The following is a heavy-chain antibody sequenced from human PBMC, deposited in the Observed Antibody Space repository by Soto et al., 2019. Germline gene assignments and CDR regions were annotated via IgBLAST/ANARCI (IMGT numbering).Heavy chain of an antibody. V-gene: IGHV1-2*02. CDR2: IKPYSGDT. Sequence: ASVKVSCKTSGYTFSDHIIHWVRQAPGQRLEWMGWIKPYSGDTGYAQKFQGRVTLTGATTITTVYMELNSLESDDTAVYFCARDSGYDTTGYSPFDEWGQGALVTVSS. J-gene: IGHJ4*02. CDR1: GYTFSDHI. CDR3: ARDSGYDTTGYSPFDE. D-gene: IGHD3-9*01.